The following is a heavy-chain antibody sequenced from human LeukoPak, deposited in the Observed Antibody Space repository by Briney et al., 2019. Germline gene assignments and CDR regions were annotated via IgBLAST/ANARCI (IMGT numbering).Heavy chain of an antibody. J-gene: IGHJ5*02. CDR1: GGSFSGYY. D-gene: IGHD6-13*01. CDR2: INHSGST. Sequence: SETLSLTXAVYGGSFSGYYWSWIRQPPGKGLEWIGEINHSGSTNYNPSLKSRVTISVDTSKNQFSLKLSSVTAADTAVYYCPRDAAAGINWFDPWGQGTLVTVSS. CDR3: PRDAAAGINWFDP. V-gene: IGHV4-34*01.